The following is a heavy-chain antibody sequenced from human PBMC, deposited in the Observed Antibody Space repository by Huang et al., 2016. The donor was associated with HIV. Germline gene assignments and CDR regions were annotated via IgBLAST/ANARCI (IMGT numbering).Heavy chain of an antibody. CDR3: ARSPQIYQTSGLAHYYFDF. V-gene: IGHV4-59*11. CDR2: IPDTGRT. J-gene: IGHJ2*01. CDR1: GGSIRRHH. D-gene: IGHD6-19*01. Sequence: QVQLQESGPGLVKPSETLSLSCTVSGGSIRRHHWSWIRQPPGKGLEWIATIPDTGRTNYNPSLKSRVSMSLDTSKNNVALKLTSVTAADTAVYYCARSPQIYQTSGLAHYYFDFWGRGTLVTVSS.